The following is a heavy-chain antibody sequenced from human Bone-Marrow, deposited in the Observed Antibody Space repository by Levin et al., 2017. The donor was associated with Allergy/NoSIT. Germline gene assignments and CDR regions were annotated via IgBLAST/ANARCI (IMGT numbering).Heavy chain of an antibody. CDR3: GGVRITTNYYYYMDV. J-gene: IGHJ6*03. CDR2: IIPIFGTA. D-gene: IGHD3-10*01. Sequence: GASVKVSCKASGGTFSSYAISWVRQAPGQGLEWMGGIIPIFGTANYAQKFQGRVTITADKSTSTAYMELSSLRSEDTAVYYCGGVRITTNYYYYMDVWGKGTTVTVSS. CDR1: GGTFSSYA. V-gene: IGHV1-69*06.